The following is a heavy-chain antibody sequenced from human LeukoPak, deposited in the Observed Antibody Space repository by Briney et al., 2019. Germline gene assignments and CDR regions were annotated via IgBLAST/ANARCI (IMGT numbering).Heavy chain of an antibody. D-gene: IGHD3-3*01. CDR3: ARRAYYDFWSGYYDAFDI. CDR2: ISAYNGNT. CDR1: GYTFTSYG. J-gene: IGHJ3*02. V-gene: IGHV1-18*01. Sequence: ASVKVSCKAPGYTFTSYGISWVRQAPGQGLEWMGWISAYNGNTNYAQKLQGRVTMTTDTSTSTAYMELRSLRSDDTAVYYCARRAYYDFWSGYYDAFDIWGQGTMVTVSS.